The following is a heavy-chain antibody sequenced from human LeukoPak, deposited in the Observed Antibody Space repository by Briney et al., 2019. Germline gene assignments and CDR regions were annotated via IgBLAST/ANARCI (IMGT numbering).Heavy chain of an antibody. CDR2: IGSAGDT. Sequence: GGSLRLPCAASGFFFSSYDMHWVRQPTGKGLEWVSVIGSAGDTNYPGSVRGRFTISRENAKNSLYLQMNSLRAEDTAVYYCARGAVAGSSSFLDYWGQGTLVTVSS. J-gene: IGHJ4*02. CDR3: ARGAVAGSSSFLDY. D-gene: IGHD6-19*01. V-gene: IGHV3-13*01. CDR1: GFFFSSYD.